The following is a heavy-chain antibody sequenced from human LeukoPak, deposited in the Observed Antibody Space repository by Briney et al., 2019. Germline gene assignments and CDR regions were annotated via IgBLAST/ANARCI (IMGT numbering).Heavy chain of an antibody. J-gene: IGHJ4*02. CDR1: GGSISSGGYY. CDR3: ARDFRDRVFAD. Sequence: SQTLSLTCTVSGGSISSGGYYWSWIRQPPGKGLEWIGYIYHSGSTYYNPSLKSRVTISVDRSKNQFPLKLSSVTAADTAVYYCARDFRDRVFADWGQGTLVTVSS. D-gene: IGHD1-14*01. V-gene: IGHV4-30-2*01. CDR2: IYHSGST.